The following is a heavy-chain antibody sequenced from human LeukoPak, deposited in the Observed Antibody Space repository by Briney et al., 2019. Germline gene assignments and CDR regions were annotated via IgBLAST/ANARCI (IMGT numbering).Heavy chain of an antibody. J-gene: IGHJ4*02. CDR3: ARDHYYGSGSYDY. Sequence: PGGSLRLSCVASEFSFSSYSMNWVRQAPGKGLEWVSSISSSRSYIYYADSVRGRFTISGDNAKNSLYLQMNSLRAEDTAVYYCARDHYYGSGSYDYWGQGTLVTVSS. D-gene: IGHD3-10*01. V-gene: IGHV3-21*01. CDR1: EFSFSSYS. CDR2: ISSSRSYI.